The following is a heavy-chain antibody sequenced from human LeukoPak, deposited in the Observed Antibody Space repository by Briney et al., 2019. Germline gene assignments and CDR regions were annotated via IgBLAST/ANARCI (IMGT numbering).Heavy chain of an antibody. Sequence: GVLRLSCAASGFTFSSYGMSWVRQAPGKGLEWVSSISSSSSYIYYADSVKGRFTISRDNAKNSLYLQMNSLRAEDTAVYYCAELGITMIGGVWGKGTTVTISS. J-gene: IGHJ6*04. D-gene: IGHD3-10*02. CDR3: AELGITMIGGV. CDR1: GFTFSSYG. V-gene: IGHV3-21*01. CDR2: ISSSSSYI.